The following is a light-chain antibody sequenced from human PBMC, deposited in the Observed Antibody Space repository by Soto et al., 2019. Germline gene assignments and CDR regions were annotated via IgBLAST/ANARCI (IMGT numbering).Light chain of an antibody. Sequence: QSALTQPPSASGSPGQSVTISCTGTSSDVGGYDYVSWYQQHPGNAPKLLIYEVFKRPSGVPDRFSGSKSGNTASLTVSGLQAEDAADYYCSSYEGSNNLVFGGGTKLTVL. V-gene: IGLV2-8*01. CDR2: EVF. CDR1: SSDVGGYDY. CDR3: SSYEGSNNLV. J-gene: IGLJ2*01.